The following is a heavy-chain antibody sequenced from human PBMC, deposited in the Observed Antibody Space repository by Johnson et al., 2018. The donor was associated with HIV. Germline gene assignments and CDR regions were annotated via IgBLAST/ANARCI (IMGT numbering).Heavy chain of an antibody. CDR2: ISSSGSTI. V-gene: IGHV3-11*04. D-gene: IGHD3-22*01. Sequence: QVQLVESGGGLVKPGGSLRLSCAASGFTFSDYYMSWIRQAPGKGLEWVSYISSSGSTIYYADSVKGRFTISRDNAKNSLYLQMNSLGAEDTAVYYCARSDSSGYYPSHAFDIWGQGTMVTVSS. CDR1: GFTFSDYY. J-gene: IGHJ3*02. CDR3: ARSDSSGYYPSHAFDI.